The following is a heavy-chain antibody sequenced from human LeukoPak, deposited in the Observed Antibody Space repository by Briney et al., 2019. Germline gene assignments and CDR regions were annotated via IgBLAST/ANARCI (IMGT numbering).Heavy chain of an antibody. CDR2: IKQDGSEK. D-gene: IGHD4-11*01. CDR1: GFTFSSYW. V-gene: IGHV3-7*01. CDR3: ARGYGNYGY. Sequence: GGSLRLSCVASGFTFSSYWMSWVRQAPGKGLEWVANIKQDGSEKYYVDSVKGRFTISRDSAKNSLYLQMNSLRAEDTAVYYCARGYGNYGYWGQGTLVTVSS. J-gene: IGHJ4*02.